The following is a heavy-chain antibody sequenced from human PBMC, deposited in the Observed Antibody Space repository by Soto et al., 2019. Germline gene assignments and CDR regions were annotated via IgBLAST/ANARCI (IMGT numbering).Heavy chain of an antibody. CDR2: IYHSGST. V-gene: IGHV4-30-2*01. D-gene: IGHD3-22*01. CDR3: ARAPYYDSSGYLYHFDY. Sequence: PSETLSLTCAVSGGSISSGGYSWSWIRQPPGKGLEWIGYIYHSGSTYYNPSLKSRVTISVDRSKNQFSLKLSSVTAADTAVYYCARAPYYDSSGYLYHFDYWGQGTLVTVSS. J-gene: IGHJ4*02. CDR1: GGSISSGGYS.